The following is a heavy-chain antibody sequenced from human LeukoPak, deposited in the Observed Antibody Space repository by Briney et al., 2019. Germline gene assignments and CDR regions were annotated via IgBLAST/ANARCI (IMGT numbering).Heavy chain of an antibody. D-gene: IGHD3-3*01. Sequence: GGSLRLSCAASGFTFSSYSMNWVRQAPGKGLEWVSAISGSGGSTYYADSVKGRFTISRDNSKNTLYLQMDSLRAEDTAVYYCARDYDFWSGYYSPTRGYFGYWGQGTLVTVSS. V-gene: IGHV3-23*01. J-gene: IGHJ4*02. CDR2: ISGSGGST. CDR3: ARDYDFWSGYYSPTRGYFGY. CDR1: GFTFSSYS.